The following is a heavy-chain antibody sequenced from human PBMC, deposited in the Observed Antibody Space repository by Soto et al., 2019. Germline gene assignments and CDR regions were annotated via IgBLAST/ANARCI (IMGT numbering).Heavy chain of an antibody. CDR3: ARNYYGSGSYYKYNWFDP. Sequence: PSETLSLTCTVSGGSISSGGYYWSWIRQHPGKGLEWIGYIYYSGSTYYNPSLKSRVTISVDTSKNQFSLKLSSVTAADTAVYYCARNYYGSGSYYKYNWFDPWGQGTLVTVSS. J-gene: IGHJ5*02. V-gene: IGHV4-31*03. CDR2: IYYSGST. D-gene: IGHD3-10*01. CDR1: GGSISSGGYY.